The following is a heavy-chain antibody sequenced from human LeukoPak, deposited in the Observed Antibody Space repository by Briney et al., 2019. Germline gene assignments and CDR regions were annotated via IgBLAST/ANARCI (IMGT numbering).Heavy chain of an antibody. CDR2: IKSDGSSI. J-gene: IGHJ4*02. CDR1: GFTFSTYW. Sequence: GGSLRLSCAASGFTFSTYWMHWVRHAPGKGLVGVSRIKSDGSSIMYADSVRGRFTISRDNAKNTLYLQMNSLRAEDTAVYYCARDLDYGGRSNFDHWGQGTLVTVSS. CDR3: ARDLDYGGRSNFDH. D-gene: IGHD4-23*01. V-gene: IGHV3-74*03.